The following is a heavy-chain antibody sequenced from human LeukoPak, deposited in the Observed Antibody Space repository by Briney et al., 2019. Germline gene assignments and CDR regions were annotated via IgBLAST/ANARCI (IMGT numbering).Heavy chain of an antibody. Sequence: SETLSLTCTVSGGSISSSSYYWGWIRQPPGKGLEWIGRIYTSGSTNYNPSLKSRVTMSVDTSKNQFSLKLSSVTAADTAVYYCARAPPLRGVIKNYYYYMDVWGKGTTVTVSS. V-gene: IGHV4-39*07. J-gene: IGHJ6*03. CDR1: GGSISSSSYY. CDR2: IYTSGST. D-gene: IGHD3-10*01. CDR3: ARAPPLRGVIKNYYYYMDV.